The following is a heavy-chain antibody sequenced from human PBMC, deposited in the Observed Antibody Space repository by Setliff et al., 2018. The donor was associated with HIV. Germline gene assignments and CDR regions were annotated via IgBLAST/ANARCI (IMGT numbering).Heavy chain of an antibody. Sequence: GGSLRLSCAASGFTFSSYSLNWVRQAPGKGREWVSYISSSSSTIYYADSLKGRFTISRDNAKNSLYLQMNTLRVADTAVYYCARDPPGSGFHLDYWGQGTPVTVSS. CDR3: ARDPPGSGFHLDY. D-gene: IGHD5-12*01. CDR2: ISSSSSTI. J-gene: IGHJ4*02. V-gene: IGHV3-48*01. CDR1: GFTFSSYS.